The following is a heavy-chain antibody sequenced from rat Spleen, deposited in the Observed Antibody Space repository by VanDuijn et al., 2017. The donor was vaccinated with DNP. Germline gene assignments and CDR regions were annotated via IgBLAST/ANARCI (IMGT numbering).Heavy chain of an antibody. D-gene: IGHD1-7*01. Sequence: EVRLVESGGGLVQPGRSMKVSCAASGFTVSAFPMAWVRQAPTKGLEWVASISYDGGSTYYRDSVKGRFTISRDNAKSSLYLQMDSLRSEDTATYYCTTSRTTGIDWGQGVMVTVSS. V-gene: IGHV5-46*01. CDR2: ISYDGGST. CDR1: GFTVSAFP. CDR3: TTSRTTGID. J-gene: IGHJ2*01.